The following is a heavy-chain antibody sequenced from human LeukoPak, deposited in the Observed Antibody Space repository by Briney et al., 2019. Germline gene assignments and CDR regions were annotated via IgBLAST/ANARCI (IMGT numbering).Heavy chain of an antibody. V-gene: IGHV3-30*02. CDR2: IRYDGSNK. Sequence: GWSLRLSCAASGCTFSSYGMDWVRQAPGKGLEWVAFIRYDGSNKYYADSVKGRFTISRDNSKNTLYLQMNSLRAEDTAVYYCARESRAPRDFWGQGTLVTVSS. J-gene: IGHJ4*02. CDR1: GCTFSSYG. CDR3: ARESRAPRDF.